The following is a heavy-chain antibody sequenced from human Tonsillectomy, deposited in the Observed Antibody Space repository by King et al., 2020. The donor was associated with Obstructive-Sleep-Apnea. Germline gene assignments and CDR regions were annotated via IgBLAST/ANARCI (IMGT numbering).Heavy chain of an antibody. D-gene: IGHD3-10*01. CDR3: AREVHGGLDY. J-gene: IGHJ4*02. Sequence: VQLVESGGGVVQPGRSLRLSCAASGFTFSSFAMHWVRQAPGKGLEWVGIISYGGNNKFNADSVKGRFSIFRDNSRNTLHLQINSLRPEDTAVYYCAREVHGGLDYWGQGTLVTVSS. CDR2: ISYGGNNK. V-gene: IGHV3-30-3*01. CDR1: GFTFSSFA.